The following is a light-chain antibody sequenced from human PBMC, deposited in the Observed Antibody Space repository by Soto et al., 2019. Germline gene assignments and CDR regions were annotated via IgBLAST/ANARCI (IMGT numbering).Light chain of an antibody. Sequence: QSVLTQPPSVSGSPGQSVTISCTGTGSDLGAYNFVSWYQQHPGKAPKVIIYEVTKRPSGVPDRFSGSKSGNTASLTVSGLQTEDEADYYCASFASNKTRVFGGGTKLTVL. J-gene: IGLJ3*02. CDR3: ASFASNKTRV. CDR2: EVT. V-gene: IGLV2-8*01. CDR1: GSDLGAYNF.